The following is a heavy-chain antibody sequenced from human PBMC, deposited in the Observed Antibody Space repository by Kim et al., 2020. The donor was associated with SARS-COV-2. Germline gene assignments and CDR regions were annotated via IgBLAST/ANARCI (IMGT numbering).Heavy chain of an antibody. D-gene: IGHD2-21*01. V-gene: IGHV1-69*04. Sequence: SVKVSCKASGGTFSSYAISWVRQAPGQGLEWMGRIIPILGIANYAQKFQGRVTITADKSTSTGYMELSSLRSEDTAVYYCARGGYCGGDCYSNWFDPWGQGTLVTVSS. J-gene: IGHJ5*02. CDR3: ARGGYCGGDCYSNWFDP. CDR2: IIPILGIA. CDR1: GGTFSSYA.